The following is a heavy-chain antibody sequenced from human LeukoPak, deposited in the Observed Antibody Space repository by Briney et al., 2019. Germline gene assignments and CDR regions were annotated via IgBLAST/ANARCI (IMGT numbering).Heavy chain of an antibody. Sequence: PSETLSLTCTVSGGSISSGSYYWSWIRQPAGKGLEWIGRIYTSGSTNYNPSLKSRVTISVDTSKNQFSLKLSSVTAADTAVYYCARESTRRGRPSHDAFDIWGQGTMVTVSS. V-gene: IGHV4-61*02. CDR2: IYTSGST. J-gene: IGHJ3*02. CDR1: GGSISSGSYY. CDR3: ARESTRRGRPSHDAFDI. D-gene: IGHD1-26*01.